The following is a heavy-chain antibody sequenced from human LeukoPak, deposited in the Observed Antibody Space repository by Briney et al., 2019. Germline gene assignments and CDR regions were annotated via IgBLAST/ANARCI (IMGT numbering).Heavy chain of an antibody. Sequence: GESLKISCEGSGYSFSNYWIGWVRQMPGKGLECMGIIYPGDYETRYSPSFQGLVTISVDKSISTAYLQWSSLKASDTAMYYCAIPPGYCGNDCSFDHWGQGTLVTVS. CDR3: AIPPGYCGNDCSFDH. V-gene: IGHV5-51*01. J-gene: IGHJ4*02. D-gene: IGHD2-21*01. CDR1: GYSFSNYW. CDR2: IYPGDYET.